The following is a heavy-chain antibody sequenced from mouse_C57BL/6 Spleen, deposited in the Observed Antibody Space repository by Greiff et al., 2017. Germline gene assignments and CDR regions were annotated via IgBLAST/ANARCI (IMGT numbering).Heavy chain of an antibody. CDR1: GYTFTDYN. CDR3: ARGGITSVVDAY. V-gene: IGHV1-22*01. J-gene: IGHJ3*01. D-gene: IGHD1-1*01. CDR2: INPNNGGT. Sequence: VQLQQSGPELVKPGASVKMSCKASGYTFTDYNMHWVKQTHGKSLEWIGYINPNNGGTSYNQKFKGKATLTVNKSSSTAYMELRSLTSGDSAVYYCARGGITSVVDAYWGQGTLVTVSA.